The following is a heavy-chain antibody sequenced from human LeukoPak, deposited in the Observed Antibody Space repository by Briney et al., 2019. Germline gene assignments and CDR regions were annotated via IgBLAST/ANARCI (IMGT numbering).Heavy chain of an antibody. CDR2: IYNDGST. D-gene: IGHD5-24*01. J-gene: IGHJ4*02. Sequence: GGSLRLSCAASGLTVSSSYMSWVRQAPGKGLEWVSIIYNDGSTYYADSMKGRFTISRDNSKNTLYLQVNSLRAEDTAMYYCARQDGRALYYFDYWGQGTLVTVSS. CDR3: ARQDGRALYYFDY. CDR1: GLTVSSSY. V-gene: IGHV3-53*01.